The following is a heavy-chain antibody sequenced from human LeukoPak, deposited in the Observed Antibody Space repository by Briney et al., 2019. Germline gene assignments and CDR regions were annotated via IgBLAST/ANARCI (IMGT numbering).Heavy chain of an antibody. D-gene: IGHD4-23*01. V-gene: IGHV3-15*01. Sequence: GGSLRLSCAASGFTFSNAWMSWVCQAPGKGLEWVGRIKSKTDGGTTDYAAPVKGRFTISRDDSKNTLYLQMNSLKTEDTAVYYCTTSNGGPLSFDYWGQGTLVTVSS. CDR3: TTSNGGPLSFDY. CDR1: GFTFSNAW. CDR2: IKSKTDGGTT. J-gene: IGHJ4*02.